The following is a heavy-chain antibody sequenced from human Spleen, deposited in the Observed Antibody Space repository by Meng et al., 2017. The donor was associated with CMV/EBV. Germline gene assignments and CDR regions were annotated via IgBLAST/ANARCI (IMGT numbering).Heavy chain of an antibody. V-gene: IGHV1-69*10. Sequence: SVKVSCKVYGHAFNNYGLTWVRQAPGQGLEWIGGIIPILGIANYAQKFQGRVTITADKSTSTAYMELSSLRSEDTAVYYCARAFGGNSVMFDYWGQGTLVTVSS. D-gene: IGHD4-23*01. CDR3: ARAFGGNSVMFDY. CDR1: GHAFNNYG. CDR2: IIPILGIA. J-gene: IGHJ4*02.